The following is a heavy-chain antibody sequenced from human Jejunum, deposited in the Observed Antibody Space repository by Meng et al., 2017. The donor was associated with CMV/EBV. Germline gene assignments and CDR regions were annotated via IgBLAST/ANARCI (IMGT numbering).Heavy chain of an antibody. CDR1: GCTLSNYA. Sequence: GCTLSNYARSWARQAQGKGREWVSTIRGSGSSTYYADSVRGQFAISRDNSENTVYLQVHSLRAGDTAVYYCAKRSGYGANSFFDNWGQGTLVTVSS. J-gene: IGHJ4*02. D-gene: IGHD4-23*01. CDR3: AKRSGYGANSFFDN. CDR2: IRGSGSST. V-gene: IGHV3-23*01.